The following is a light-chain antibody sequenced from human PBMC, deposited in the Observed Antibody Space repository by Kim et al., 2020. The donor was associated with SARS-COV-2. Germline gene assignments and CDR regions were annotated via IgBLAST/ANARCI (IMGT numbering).Light chain of an antibody. CDR1: SSNIGAGYD. CDR2: GNS. J-gene: IGLJ3*02. V-gene: IGLV1-40*01. Sequence: QSVLTQPPSVSGAPGQRVTISCTGSSSNIGAGYDVHWYQQLPGTAPKLLIYGNSNRPSGVPDRFSGSKSGPSASLAITGLQAEDEADYYCQSYDSSLSSWVFGGGT. CDR3: QSYDSSLSSWV.